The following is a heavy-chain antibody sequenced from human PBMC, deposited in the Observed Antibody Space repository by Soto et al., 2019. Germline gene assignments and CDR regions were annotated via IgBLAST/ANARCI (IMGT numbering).Heavy chain of an antibody. CDR1: GGTFSSYA. CDR3: SVVVAATQDFAY. Sequence: QVQLVQSGAEVRKPGSSVKVSCKASGGTFSSYAISWVRQAPGQGLEWMGGIIPIFGTANYAQKFQGRVTITADESTSTAYMGLCSLRSEDTAVYYCSVVVAATQDFAYWGQGTLVTVSS. D-gene: IGHD2-15*01. V-gene: IGHV1-69*01. J-gene: IGHJ4*02. CDR2: IIPIFGTA.